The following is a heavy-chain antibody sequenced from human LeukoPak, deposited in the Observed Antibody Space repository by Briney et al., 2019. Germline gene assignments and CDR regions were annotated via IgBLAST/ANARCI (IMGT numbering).Heavy chain of an antibody. V-gene: IGHV3-23*01. CDR2: ISGSGGST. D-gene: IGHD6-19*01. CDR3: AKGVRVAGDSQFDY. CDR1: GFTFSSYG. J-gene: IGHJ4*02. Sequence: PGGSLRLSCAASGFTFSSYGMSWVRLAPGKGLEWVSAISGSGGSTYYADSVKGRFTISRDNSKNTLYLQMNSLRAEDTAVYYCAKGVRVAGDSQFDYWGQGTLVTVSS.